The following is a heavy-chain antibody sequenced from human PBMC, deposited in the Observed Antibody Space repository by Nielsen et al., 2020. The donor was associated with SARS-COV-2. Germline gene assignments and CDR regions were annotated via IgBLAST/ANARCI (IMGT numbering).Heavy chain of an antibody. Sequence: GGSLRLSCAASGFTFSDYYMSWIRQAPGKGLEWVSYISSSSSYTNYADSVKGRFTIPRDNSKNTLYLQMGSLRTEDTALYYCAKDLGVATMMEFDYWGQGTLVTVSS. CDR1: GFTFSDYY. CDR2: ISSSSSYT. J-gene: IGHJ4*02. D-gene: IGHD5-12*01. V-gene: IGHV3-11*05. CDR3: AKDLGVATMMEFDY.